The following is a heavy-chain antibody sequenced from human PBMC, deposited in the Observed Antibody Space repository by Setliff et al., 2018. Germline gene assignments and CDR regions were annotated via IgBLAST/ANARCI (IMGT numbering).Heavy chain of an antibody. CDR3: ARAPSVELVTIRTNSWFTY. CDR1: GYTFTSYG. V-gene: IGHV1-18*01. CDR2: ISAYNGNT. D-gene: IGHD5-18*01. Sequence: ASVKVSCKASGYTFTSYGISWVRQAPGQGLEWMGWISAYNGNTNYAQKLQGRVTMTTDTSTSTAYRELRSLIFYDTAIYYCARAPSVELVTIRTNSWFTYWGQGTLVTVSS. J-gene: IGHJ4*02.